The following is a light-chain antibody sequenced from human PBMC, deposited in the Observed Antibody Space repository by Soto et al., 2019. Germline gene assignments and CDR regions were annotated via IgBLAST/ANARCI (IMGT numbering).Light chain of an antibody. CDR3: QQYNSYLGT. CDR2: KAS. CDR1: QSISSW. V-gene: IGKV1-5*03. J-gene: IGKJ1*01. Sequence: DIQMTQSPSTLSASVGDRVTITCRASQSISSWLAWYQQKQGKAPKLLIYKASNLESGVPSRFSGSGSGTEFTLTISSLQPDDFAAYYCQQYNSYLGTFGQGTKVEIK.